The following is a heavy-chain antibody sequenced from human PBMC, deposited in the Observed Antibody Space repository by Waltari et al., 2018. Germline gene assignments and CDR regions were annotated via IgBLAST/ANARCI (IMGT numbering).Heavy chain of an antibody. CDR3: AKGLGDRYFDL. V-gene: IGHV3-23*01. J-gene: IGHJ2*01. Sequence: EMQLLESGGGLARPRGSLRLSCADSGFSVSSSAMSWVRQAPGKGLEWVSSKSGGSGITSYAASVKGRFTIARDNSKNTLYLQMNSLRDEDAALYYCAKGLGDRYFDLWGRGTLVTVSS. D-gene: IGHD3-10*01. CDR2: KSGGSGIT. CDR1: GFSVSSSA.